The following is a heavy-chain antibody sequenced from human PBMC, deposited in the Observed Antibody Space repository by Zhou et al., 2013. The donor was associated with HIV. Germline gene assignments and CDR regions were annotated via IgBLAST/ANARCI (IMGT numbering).Heavy chain of an antibody. D-gene: IGHD3-10*01. V-gene: IGHV1-46*01. CDR3: AISRTSGTSRPNWFDP. Sequence: QVQLVQSGAEVQKPGASVKVSCKASGYTFTSYYLHWVRQAPGQGLEWMGIINPFGGSTSYAQKFQGRVTMTRDTSTSTVYMRLTGLTSEDSGIYFCAISRTSGTSRPNWFDPWARDRGHRLV. CDR2: INPFGGST. CDR1: GYTFTSYY. J-gene: IGHJ5*02.